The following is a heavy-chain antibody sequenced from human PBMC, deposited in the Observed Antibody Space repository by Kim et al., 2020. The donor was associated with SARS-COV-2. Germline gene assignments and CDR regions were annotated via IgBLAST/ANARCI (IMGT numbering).Heavy chain of an antibody. CDR1: GYTFTSYA. Sequence: ASVKVSCKASGYTFTSYAMHWVRQAPGQRLEWMGWINAGNGNTKYSQKFQGRITITRDTSASTAYMELSSLRSEDTAVYYCARENVYWVPAAIDFDTYYYGMDVWGQGTTVTVSS. J-gene: IGHJ6*02. V-gene: IGHV1-3*01. CDR3: ARENVYWVPAAIDFDTYYYGMDV. D-gene: IGHD2-2*01. CDR2: INAGNGNT.